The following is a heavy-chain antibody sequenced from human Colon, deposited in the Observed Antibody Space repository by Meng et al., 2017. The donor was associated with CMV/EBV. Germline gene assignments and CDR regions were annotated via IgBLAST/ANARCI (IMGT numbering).Heavy chain of an antibody. CDR3: TGEGPRARFDP. CDR2: IRSKANNFAT. Sequence: AASWFTFSGSAMHWVRQASGKGLEWVGRIRSKANNFATTYAASVKGRFTISRDDSKNTAYLQMNSLKIEDTAVYYCTGEGPRARFDPWGQGTLVTVSS. CDR1: WFTFSGSA. V-gene: IGHV3-73*01. J-gene: IGHJ5*02.